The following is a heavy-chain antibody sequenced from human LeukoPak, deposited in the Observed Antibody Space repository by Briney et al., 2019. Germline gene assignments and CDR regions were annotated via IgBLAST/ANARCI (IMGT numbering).Heavy chain of an antibody. D-gene: IGHD3-22*01. V-gene: IGHV4-39*01. CDR1: GGSISSSSYY. Sequence: SETLSLTCTVAGGSISSSSYYWGWIRQPPWKGLEWIGSIDYSGSTYYNPSVKSRVTISVDTSKNQFSLKLSSLTAADTAVYYCARQGGYYYDSSGYRPYYFDYWGQGTLVTVSS. J-gene: IGHJ4*02. CDR3: ARQGGYYYDSSGYRPYYFDY. CDR2: IDYSGST.